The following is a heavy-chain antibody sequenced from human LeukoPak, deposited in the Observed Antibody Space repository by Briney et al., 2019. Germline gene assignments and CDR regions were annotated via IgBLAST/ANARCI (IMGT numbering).Heavy chain of an antibody. CDR2: IYSGGST. CDR3: AREGGSYFRGLYYFDY. V-gene: IGHV3-66*01. CDR1: GFTVSSNY. J-gene: IGHJ4*02. Sequence: PGGSLRLSCAASGFTVSSNYMNWVRQAPGKGLEGVSVIYSGGSTYYADSVKGRFTISRDNSKNTLYLQMNSLRAEDTAVYYCAREGGSYFRGLYYFDYWGQGTLVTVSS. D-gene: IGHD1-26*01.